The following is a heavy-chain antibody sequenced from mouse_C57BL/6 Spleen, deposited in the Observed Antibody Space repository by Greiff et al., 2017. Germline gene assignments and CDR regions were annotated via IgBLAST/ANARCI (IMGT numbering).Heavy chain of an antibody. J-gene: IGHJ3*01. Sequence: QVQLKQPGAELVMPGASVKLSCKASGYTFTSYWMHWVKQRPGQGLEWIGEIDPSDSYTNYNQKFKGKSTLTVDKSSSTAYMQLSSLTSEDSAVYYCARSEVTVITPFAYWGQGTLVTVSA. D-gene: IGHD1-1*01. CDR3: ARSEVTVITPFAY. CDR2: IDPSDSYT. CDR1: GYTFTSYW. V-gene: IGHV1-69*01.